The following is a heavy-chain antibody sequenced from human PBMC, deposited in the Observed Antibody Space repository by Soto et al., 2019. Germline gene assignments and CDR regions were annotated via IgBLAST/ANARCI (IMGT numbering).Heavy chain of an antibody. CDR1: GFTFSDYY. D-gene: IGHD6-19*01. J-gene: IGHJ4*02. CDR2: ISSSGRTI. V-gene: IGHV3-11*01. CDR3: VEMEIAVAGTHPGDY. Sequence: QVQLVESGGGLVKPGGSLRLSCAASGFTFSDYYMSWIRQAPGKGLEWGSYISSSGRTIYYADSVKGRFTISRDNAKNSLYLQMNSLRAEDTAVYYCVEMEIAVAGTHPGDYWGQGTLVTVSS.